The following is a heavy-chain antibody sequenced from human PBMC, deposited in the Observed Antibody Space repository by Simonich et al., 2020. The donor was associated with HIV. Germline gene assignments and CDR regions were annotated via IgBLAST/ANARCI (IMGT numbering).Heavy chain of an antibody. Sequence: QVQLVQSGAEVKKPGASVKVSCKASGYTFTGYYMHWVRQAPGQGLEWMGRIKPNSGGTNNAQKFQGRVTMTRDTSISKAYMELSRLRSDDTAVYYCARAYSSGFTFDYWGQGTLVTVSS. D-gene: IGHD6-19*01. CDR1: GYTFTGYY. V-gene: IGHV1-2*06. CDR2: IKPNSGGT. CDR3: ARAYSSGFTFDY. J-gene: IGHJ4*02.